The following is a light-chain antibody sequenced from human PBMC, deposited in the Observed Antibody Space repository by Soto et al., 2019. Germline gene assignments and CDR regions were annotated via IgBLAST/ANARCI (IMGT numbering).Light chain of an antibody. Sequence: QSALTQPASVCGAPGQSITISCTGTSNDVGGYKYVSWYQQRPGTAPKLIMFEVNNRPSGVSDRFSGSRSANTASLTISGLQAQDEADYYCSSYSSNNILSYVFGTGTKVTVL. CDR2: EVN. J-gene: IGLJ1*01. CDR3: SSYSSNNILSYV. CDR1: SNDVGGYKY. V-gene: IGLV2-14*03.